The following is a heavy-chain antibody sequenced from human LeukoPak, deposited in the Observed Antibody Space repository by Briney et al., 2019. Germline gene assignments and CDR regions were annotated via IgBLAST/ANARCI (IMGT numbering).Heavy chain of an antibody. CDR1: GGSISSCY. D-gene: IGHD3-16*02. Sequence: SETLSLTCTVSGGSISSCYWSWIRQPPGKGLEWIGYIYTSGSTNYNPSLKSRVTISVDTSKNQFSLKLSSVTAADTAVYYCARHIGGGIEDMDVWGRGTKVTVSS. V-gene: IGHV4-4*09. CDR2: IYTSGST. CDR3: ARHIGGGIEDMDV. J-gene: IGHJ6*03.